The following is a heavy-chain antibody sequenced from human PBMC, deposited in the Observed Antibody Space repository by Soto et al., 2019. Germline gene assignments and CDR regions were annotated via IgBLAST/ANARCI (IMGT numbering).Heavy chain of an antibody. Sequence: SETLSLTCAVSGGSISSSNWWSWVRQPPGKGLEWIGEIYHSGSTNYNPSLKSRVTISVDKSKNKFYLKLSSVTAADTAVYYCAGFSEDLIDYWGQGAMVTVYS. D-gene: IGHD3-3*01. CDR1: GGSISSSNW. CDR2: IYHSGST. V-gene: IGHV4-4*02. CDR3: AGFSEDLIDY. J-gene: IGHJ4*02.